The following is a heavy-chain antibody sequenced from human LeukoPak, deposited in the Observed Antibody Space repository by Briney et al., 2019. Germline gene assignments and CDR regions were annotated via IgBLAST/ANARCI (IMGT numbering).Heavy chain of an antibody. CDR1: GFTFSSYS. Sequence: GGSLRLSCAASGFTFSSYSMNWVRQAPGKGLEWVSYISSSSSTIYYADSVKGRFTISRDNAKNSLYLQMNSLRAEDTAVYYCAKGRGWEASYYYYYMDVWGKGTTVTISS. D-gene: IGHD1-26*01. CDR3: AKGRGWEASYYYYYMDV. V-gene: IGHV3-48*01. J-gene: IGHJ6*03. CDR2: ISSSSSTI.